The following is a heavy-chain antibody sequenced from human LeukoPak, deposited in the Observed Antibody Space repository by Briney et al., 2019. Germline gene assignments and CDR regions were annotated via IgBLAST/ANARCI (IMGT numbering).Heavy chain of an antibody. D-gene: IGHD2/OR15-2a*01. CDR1: GFNFGDSD. CDR2: IRRKASGGTT. Sequence: AGRSLRLSCATSGFNFGDSDMTWVRQAPGKGLEWVGFIRRKASGGTTYYAESVRGRFTISRDDSQSIAYLQMSSLRSEDTAMYYCSRDLSCGYWGQGTLVTVSS. CDR3: SRDLSCGY. J-gene: IGHJ4*02. V-gene: IGHV3-49*04.